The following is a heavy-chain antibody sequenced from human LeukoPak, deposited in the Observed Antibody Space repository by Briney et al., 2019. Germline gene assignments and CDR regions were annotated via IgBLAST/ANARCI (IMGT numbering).Heavy chain of an antibody. V-gene: IGHV1-2*02. CDR1: GYTFTGYY. CDR2: INPNSGGT. D-gene: IGHD3-10*01. CDR3: ARDYGSGSYIYPTTPDY. J-gene: IGHJ4*02. Sequence: GASVKVSCKASGYTFTGYYMHWVRQAPGQGLEWMGWINPNSGGTNYAQKFQGRVTMTRDTSISTAYMELSRLRSDDTAVYYCARDYGSGSYIYPTTPDYWGQGTLVTVSS.